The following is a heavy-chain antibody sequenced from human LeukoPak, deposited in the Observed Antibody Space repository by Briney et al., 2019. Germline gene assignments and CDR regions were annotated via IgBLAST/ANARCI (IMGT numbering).Heavy chain of an antibody. D-gene: IGHD5-18*01. CDR2: IKEDGSEK. CDR1: GFAFNTYW. CDR3: ARRVGGYSYTSRYFDY. J-gene: IGHJ4*02. Sequence: PGGSLRLSCTASGFAFNTYWMSWVRQAPGKGLEWVANIKEDGSEKHHVDSVKGRFTISRDNAKNTLYLQMNSLRAEDTAVYYCARRVGGYSYTSRYFDYWGQGTLVTVSS. V-gene: IGHV3-7*01.